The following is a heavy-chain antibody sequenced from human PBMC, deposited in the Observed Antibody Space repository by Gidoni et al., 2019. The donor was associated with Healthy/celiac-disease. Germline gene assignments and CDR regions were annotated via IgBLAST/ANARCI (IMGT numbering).Heavy chain of an antibody. J-gene: IGHJ4*02. Sequence: QVQLVQSGAEVTKPGSSVKVSCKASGGTFSSYAISGVRQAPGQGLEWMGRIIPILGIANYAQKFQGRVTITADKSTSTAYMELSSLRSEDTAVYYCARDQGDGYSSFDYWGQGTLVTVSS. CDR2: IIPILGIA. CDR3: ARDQGDGYSSFDY. CDR1: GGTFSSYA. D-gene: IGHD5-18*01. V-gene: IGHV1-69*09.